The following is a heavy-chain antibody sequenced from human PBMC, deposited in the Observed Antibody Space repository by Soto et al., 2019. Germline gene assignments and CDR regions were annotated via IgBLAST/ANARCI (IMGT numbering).Heavy chain of an antibody. CDR3: AITTRVAVAGNYYYYYGMDV. V-gene: IGHV4-39*01. D-gene: IGHD6-19*01. Sequence: SETLSLTCTVSGGSINSSSYYWGWIRQPPGKGLEWIGSIYYSGSTYYNPSLKSRVTISVDTSKNQFSLKLSSVTAADTAVYYCAITTRVAVAGNYYYYYGMDVWGQGTTVTVSS. CDR2: IYYSGST. J-gene: IGHJ6*02. CDR1: GGSINSSSYY.